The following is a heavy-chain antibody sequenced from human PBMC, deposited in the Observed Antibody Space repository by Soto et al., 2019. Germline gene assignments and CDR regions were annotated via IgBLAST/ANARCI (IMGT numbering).Heavy chain of an antibody. V-gene: IGHV3-11*01. D-gene: IGHD3-22*01. CDR2: ISSSGSTI. CDR3: ARSHLYYDSSGYPDY. Sequence: PGGSLRLSCAASGFTFSDYYMSWIRQAPGKGLEWVSYISSSGSTIYYADSVKGRFTISRDNAKNSLYLQMNSLRAEDTAVYYRARSHLYYDSSGYPDYWGQGTLVTVSS. J-gene: IGHJ4*02. CDR1: GFTFSDYY.